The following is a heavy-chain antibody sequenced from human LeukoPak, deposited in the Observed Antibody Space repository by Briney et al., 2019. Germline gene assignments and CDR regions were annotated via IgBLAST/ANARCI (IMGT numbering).Heavy chain of an antibody. D-gene: IGHD6-19*01. CDR2: AYYSGTT. CDR3: ARHSSSAWYYYFDY. Sequence: SETLSLTCTVSGGSISNSNYYWGRIRQPPGKGLEWIGGAYYSGTTYYSPSLKSRVTISVDTSRNHLSLNLNSVTAADTAVYYCARHSSSAWYYYFDYWGQGSFVTVSS. V-gene: IGHV4-39*01. CDR1: GGSISNSNYY. J-gene: IGHJ4*02.